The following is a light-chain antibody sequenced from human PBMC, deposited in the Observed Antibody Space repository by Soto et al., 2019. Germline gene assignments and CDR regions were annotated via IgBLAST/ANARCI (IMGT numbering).Light chain of an antibody. CDR3: QQLNSYPLT. Sequence: DTQLTQSPSFLSASVGDRVTINCRAIEGIISYLAWYQQKPGKGPKLLVYLAATLQSGVPSRFSGSGSGKEFTLTISSLQPEDFATYYCQQLNSYPLTVGGGTKVDIK. J-gene: IGKJ4*01. CDR2: LAA. V-gene: IGKV1-9*01. CDR1: EGIISY.